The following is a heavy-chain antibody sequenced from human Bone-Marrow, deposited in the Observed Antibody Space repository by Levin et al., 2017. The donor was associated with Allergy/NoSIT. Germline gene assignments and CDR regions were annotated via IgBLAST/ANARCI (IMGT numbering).Heavy chain of an antibody. CDR2: IYYSGST. V-gene: IGHV4-39*07. J-gene: IGHJ6*02. CDR1: GGSISSSSYY. Sequence: RSQTLSLTCTVSGGSISSSSYYWGWIRQPPGKGLEWIGSIYYSGSTYYNPSLKSRVTISVDTAKNQFSLKLSSVTAADTAVYYCARDRGTIQYYYGMDVWGQGTTVTVSS. D-gene: IGHD3-9*01. CDR3: ARDRGTIQYYYGMDV.